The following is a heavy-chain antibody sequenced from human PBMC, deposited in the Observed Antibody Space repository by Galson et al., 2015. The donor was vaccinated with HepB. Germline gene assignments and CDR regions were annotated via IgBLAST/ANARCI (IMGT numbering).Heavy chain of an antibody. J-gene: IGHJ4*02. V-gene: IGHV3-33*01. D-gene: IGHD3/OR15-3a*01. CDR3: ARDGLKGLVPDY. CDR1: GFTFSSYV. CDR2: IWYDGSNK. Sequence: SLRLSCAASGFTFSSYVMHWVRQAPGKGLDWEAVIWYDGSNKYYADSVKGRFTISRDNSKNTLYLQMNSLRAEDTAVYYCARDGLKGLVPDYWGQGTLVTVSS.